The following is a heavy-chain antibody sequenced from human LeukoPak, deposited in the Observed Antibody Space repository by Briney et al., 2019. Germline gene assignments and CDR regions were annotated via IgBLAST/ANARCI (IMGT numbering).Heavy chain of an antibody. Sequence: PGGSLRLSCAASGFTFSSYAMHWVRQAPGKGLEWVAVISYDGSNKYYADSVKGRFTISRDNSKNTLYLQMNSLRAEDTAVYYCARGTYYGSDLDYWGQGTLVTVSS. CDR1: GFTFSSYA. V-gene: IGHV3-30-3*01. J-gene: IGHJ4*02. CDR3: ARGTYYGSDLDY. CDR2: ISYDGSNK. D-gene: IGHD3-10*01.